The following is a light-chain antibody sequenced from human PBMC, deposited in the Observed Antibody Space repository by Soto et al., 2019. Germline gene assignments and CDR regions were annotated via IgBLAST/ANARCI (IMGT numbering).Light chain of an antibody. CDR1: QSVDST. V-gene: IGKV3-15*01. CDR2: SAS. CDR3: QQYNNWPWT. Sequence: ETVLTQSLGTLSVSPGERATLSCRASQSVDSTLAWYQQKPGQAPRLLIHSASARAPGFPARFSASGSGTEFTLTISSLQSEDFAVYYCQQYNNWPWTFGQGTKVDIK. J-gene: IGKJ1*01.